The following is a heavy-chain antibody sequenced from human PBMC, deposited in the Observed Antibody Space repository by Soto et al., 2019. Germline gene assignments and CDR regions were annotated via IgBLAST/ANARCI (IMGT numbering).Heavy chain of an antibody. CDR2: INQDGSAI. D-gene: IGHD5-18*01. CDR3: ARDRAMDDY. CDR1: GFTFSTYW. Sequence: EVQLVESGGGLVQPGGSLRLYCAASGFTFSTYWMNWVRQAPGKGLEGVANINQDGSAINYVDSVRGRFTISRDNAKNTLYLQMNSLRADDTAVYYCARDRAMDDYWGQGTLVTVSS. J-gene: IGHJ4*02. V-gene: IGHV3-7*05.